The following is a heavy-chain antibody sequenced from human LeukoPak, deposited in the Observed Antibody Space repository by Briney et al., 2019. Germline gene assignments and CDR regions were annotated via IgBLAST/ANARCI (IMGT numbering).Heavy chain of an antibody. CDR1: GFTVSSNY. CDR2: IYSGGST. J-gene: IGHJ4*02. D-gene: IGHD6-19*01. CDR3: ACSSGWYALDY. Sequence: GRSLRLSCAASGFTVSSNYMSWVRQAPGKGLEWVSVIYSGGSTYYADSVKGRFTISRDNSKNTLYLQMNSLRAEDTAVYYCACSSGWYALDYWGQGTLVTVSS. V-gene: IGHV3-53*01.